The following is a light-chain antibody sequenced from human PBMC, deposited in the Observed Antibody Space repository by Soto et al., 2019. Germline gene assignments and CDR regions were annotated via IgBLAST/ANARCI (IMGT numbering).Light chain of an antibody. V-gene: IGLV1-51*02. CDR2: ENN. CDR1: SSNIGNNY. J-gene: IGLJ1*01. CDR3: GTWDSSLSAGRV. Sequence: GSSSNIGNNYVSWYQQLPGTAPKLLIYENNKRPSGIPDRFSGSKSGTSATLGITGLQTGDEADYYCGTWDSSLSAGRVFGTVTKVTVL.